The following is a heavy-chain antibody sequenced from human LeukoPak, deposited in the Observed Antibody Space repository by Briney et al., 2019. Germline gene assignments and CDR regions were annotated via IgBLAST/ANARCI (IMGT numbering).Heavy chain of an antibody. V-gene: IGHV3-30-3*01. CDR1: GFTFSSYA. J-gene: IGHJ4*02. D-gene: IGHD3-10*01. Sequence: GGSLRLSCAASGFTFSSYAMHWVRQAPGKGLEWVAVISYDGSNKYYADSVKGRFTISRDNSKNTLYLQMNSLRAEDTAVYYCAKDDSYYYGSGSSGYWGQGTLVTVSS. CDR2: ISYDGSNK. CDR3: AKDDSYYYGSGSSGY.